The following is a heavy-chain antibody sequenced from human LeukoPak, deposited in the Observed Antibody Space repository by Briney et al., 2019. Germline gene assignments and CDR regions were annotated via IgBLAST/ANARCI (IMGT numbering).Heavy chain of an antibody. J-gene: IGHJ4*02. CDR2: ISGSGGST. V-gene: IGHV3-23*01. Sequence: GGSLRLSCAASGFTFSSYSMNWVRQAPGKGLEWVSAISGSGGSTYYADSVKGRFTISRDNSKNTLYLQMNSLRAEDTAVYYCAKNAGFGELLSETTRWGQGTLVTVSS. CDR3: AKNAGFGELLSETTR. CDR1: GFTFSSYS. D-gene: IGHD3-10*01.